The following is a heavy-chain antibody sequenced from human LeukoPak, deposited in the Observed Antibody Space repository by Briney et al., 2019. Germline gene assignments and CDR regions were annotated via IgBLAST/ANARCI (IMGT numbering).Heavy chain of an antibody. CDR3: AREKTDDHGDYVPFDV. V-gene: IGHV4-4*07. CDR2: VYTSGST. CDR1: NDSISSYY. D-gene: IGHD4-17*01. Sequence: SATLSLTCTVSNDSISSYYWSWIRQPAGKGLEWIGRVYTSGSTNYHPSLKSRVTISVDMSKNQFSLRLNSVTAADAAVYYCAREKTDDHGDYVPFDVWGHGTLVTVSS. J-gene: IGHJ3*01.